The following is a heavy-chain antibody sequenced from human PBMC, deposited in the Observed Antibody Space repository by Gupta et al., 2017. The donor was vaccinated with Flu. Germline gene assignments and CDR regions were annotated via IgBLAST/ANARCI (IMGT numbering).Heavy chain of an antibody. J-gene: IGHJ5*02. D-gene: IGHD3-16*01. CDR3: ARDNAYRTDFLDL. CDR1: GYTFTSHH. V-gene: IGHV1-2*02. Sequence: QGQLVQSGAEVKKPGASVTVSCKASGYTFTSHHIHWVRQTPGQGLEWMGSINTNNGGTYFTQRFQGKVNMTRNMSISTVYLEMSTLTPDDTAMYYCARDNAYRTDFLDLWGQGTQVTVST. CDR2: INTNNGGT.